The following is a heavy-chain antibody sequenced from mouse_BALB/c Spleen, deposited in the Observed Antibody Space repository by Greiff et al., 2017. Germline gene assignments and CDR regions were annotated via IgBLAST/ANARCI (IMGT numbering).Heavy chain of an antibody. D-gene: IGHD1-1*01. J-gene: IGHJ4*01. V-gene: IGHV3-8*02. CDR2: ISYSGST. CDR1: GDSITSGY. Sequence: EVKLMESGPSLVKPSQTLSLTCSVTGDSITSGYRNWIRKFPGNKLEYMGYISYSGSTYYNPSLKSRISITRDTSKNQYYLQLNSVTTEDTATYYCARWDYYGSSPMDYWGQGTSVTVSS. CDR3: ARWDYYGSSPMDY.